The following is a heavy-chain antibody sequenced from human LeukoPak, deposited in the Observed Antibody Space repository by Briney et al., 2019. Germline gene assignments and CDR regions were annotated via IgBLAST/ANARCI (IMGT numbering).Heavy chain of an antibody. J-gene: IGHJ4*02. V-gene: IGHV7-4-1*02. CDR3: ARDRHDMWCCSGGSCYQDY. CDR1: GYTFTSYA. CDR2: INTNTGNP. D-gene: IGHD2-15*01. Sequence: ASVKVSCKASGYTFTSYAMNWVRQAPGQGLEWMGWINTNTGNPTYAQGFTGRFVFSLDTSVSTAYLQISSLKAEDTAVYYCARDRHDMWCCSGGSCYQDYWGQGTLVTVSS.